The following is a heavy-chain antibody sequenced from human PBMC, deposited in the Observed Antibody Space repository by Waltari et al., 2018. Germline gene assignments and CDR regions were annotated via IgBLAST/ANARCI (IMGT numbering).Heavy chain of an antibody. CDR3: TREGRSGYEPFDY. Sequence: EVHLVASGVKVVYPGGTPSFSLVGFVFNFGGYWLSWVRQTPGTGLEWVANVKQDGSETYYGGSVKGRFTISRDNAKNSLYLQLNSLRAEDTGVYYCTREGRSGYEPFDYWGQGTLVTVSS. CDR2: VKQDGSET. V-gene: IGHV3-7*01. J-gene: IGHJ4*02. CDR1: VFNFGGYW. D-gene: IGHD5-12*01.